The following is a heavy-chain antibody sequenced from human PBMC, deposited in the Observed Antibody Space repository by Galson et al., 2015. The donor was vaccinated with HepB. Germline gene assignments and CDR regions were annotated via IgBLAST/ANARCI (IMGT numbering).Heavy chain of an antibody. CDR2: ISGSGAGT. D-gene: IGHD5-18*01. J-gene: IGHJ6*02. V-gene: IGHV3-23*01. CDR3: AKHSSYSYYYGLDV. Sequence: SLRLSCAAYGFTFSSYAMSWVRQGPGKGLEWVSAISGSGAGTYYADSVKGRFTISRDNSKNTLHLQMNSLRAEDTAVYYCAKHSSYSYYYGLDVWGQGTTVTVSS. CDR1: GFTFSSYA.